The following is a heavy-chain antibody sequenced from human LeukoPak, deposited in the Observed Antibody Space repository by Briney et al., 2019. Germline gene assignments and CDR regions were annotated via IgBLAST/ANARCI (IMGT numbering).Heavy chain of an antibody. D-gene: IGHD6-13*01. CDR1: GFTFDDYG. V-gene: IGHV3-20*04. J-gene: IGHJ4*02. CDR3: ARGPWGSSWYWSYYFDY. CDR2: INWNGGST. Sequence: GGSLRLSCAASGFTFDDYGMSWVRQAPGKGLEWVSGINWNGGSTGYADSVKGRFTISRDNAKNSLYLQMNSLRAEDTALYYCARGPWGSSWYWSYYFDYWGQGTLVTVSS.